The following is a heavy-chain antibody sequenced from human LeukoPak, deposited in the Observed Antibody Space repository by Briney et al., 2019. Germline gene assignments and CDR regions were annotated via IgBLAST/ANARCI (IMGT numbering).Heavy chain of an antibody. CDR3: ARLDLYSGYERYAFDI. Sequence: NPSETLSLTCAVYGGSFSGYYWSWIRQPPGKGLEWIGEINHSGSTNYNPSLKSRVTISVDTSKNQFSLRLSSVTAADTAVYYCARLDLYSGYERYAFDIWGQGTLVTVSS. D-gene: IGHD5-12*01. V-gene: IGHV4-34*01. CDR1: GGSFSGYY. J-gene: IGHJ4*02. CDR2: INHSGST.